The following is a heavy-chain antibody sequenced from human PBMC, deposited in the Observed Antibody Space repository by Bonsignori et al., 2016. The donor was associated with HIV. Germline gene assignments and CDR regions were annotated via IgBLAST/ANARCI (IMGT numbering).Heavy chain of an antibody. V-gene: IGHV3-7*01. CDR3: AREALGGIPNFRVY. CDR1: GFTFSSYW. Sequence: GGSLRLSCAASGFTFSSYWMSWVRQAPGKGLEWVANIKQDGSETYYVDSVKGRFTISRDNAKNSLYLQMNSLRVEDTAVYYCAREALGGIPNFRVYWGQGTLVTVSS. J-gene: IGHJ4*02. CDR2: IKQDGSET. D-gene: IGHD2/OR15-2a*01.